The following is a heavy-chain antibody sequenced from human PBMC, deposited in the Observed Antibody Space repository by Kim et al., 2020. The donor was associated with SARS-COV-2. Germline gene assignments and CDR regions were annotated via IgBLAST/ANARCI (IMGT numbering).Heavy chain of an antibody. D-gene: IGHD1-1*01. J-gene: IGHJ4*02. Sequence: GGSLRLSCAASGFTFSSYWMHWVRQAPGKGLVWVSRINSDGSSTSYADSVKGRFTISRDNAKNTLYLQMNSLRAEDTAVYYCARPIDYWNGFDYWGQGTLVTVSS. CDR2: INSDGSST. CDR1: GFTFSSYW. V-gene: IGHV3-74*01. CDR3: ARPIDYWNGFDY.